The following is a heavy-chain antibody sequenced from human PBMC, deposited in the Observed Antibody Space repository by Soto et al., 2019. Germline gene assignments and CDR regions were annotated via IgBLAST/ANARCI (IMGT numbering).Heavy chain of an antibody. CDR1: GFTFSSYG. V-gene: IGHV3-33*01. CDR2: IWYDGSNK. Sequence: GGSLRLSCAASGFTFSSYGMHWVRQAPGKGLEWVAVIWYDGSNKYYADSVKGRFTISRDNAKNSLYLRMNSLRAEDTAVYYCARDRAETYYYDSSGYYFDYWGQGTLVTVSS. J-gene: IGHJ4*02. D-gene: IGHD3-22*01. CDR3: ARDRAETYYYDSSGYYFDY.